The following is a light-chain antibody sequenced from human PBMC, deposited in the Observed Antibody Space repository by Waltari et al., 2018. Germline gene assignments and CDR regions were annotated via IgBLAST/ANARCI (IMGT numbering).Light chain of an antibody. Sequence: EIVLTQSPGTLSLSPGERATLSCRASQSVSSSYLAWYQQKPGQAPRLLIYGASSRATGIPDRFSGSGSGTDFTLTISRLEPEAFAVYSCQQYGSSPPITFGQWTRLEIK. J-gene: IGKJ5*01. V-gene: IGKV3-20*01. CDR2: GAS. CDR3: QQYGSSPPIT. CDR1: QSVSSSY.